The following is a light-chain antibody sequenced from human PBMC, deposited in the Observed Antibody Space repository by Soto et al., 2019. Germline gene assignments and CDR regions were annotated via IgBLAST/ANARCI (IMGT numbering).Light chain of an antibody. CDR1: QSVRSY. CDR2: DAS. J-gene: IGKJ5*01. CDR3: QQRSAWPQIT. Sequence: EIVLTQSPATLSVSAGERATLSCRASQSVRSYLAWYQQKPGQAPRLLIYDASNRATGIPARFSGSGSGTDFTLTISSLDPEDFAVYYCQQRSAWPQITFGQGTRLEI. V-gene: IGKV3-11*01.